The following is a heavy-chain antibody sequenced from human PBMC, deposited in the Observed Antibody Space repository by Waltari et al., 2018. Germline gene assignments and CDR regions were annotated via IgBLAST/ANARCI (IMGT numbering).Heavy chain of an antibody. CDR3: ARDVLRFLEWFSPMDV. J-gene: IGHJ6*02. V-gene: IGHV3-7*01. D-gene: IGHD3-3*01. CDR2: IKQDGSEK. Sequence: EVQLVESGGGLVQPGGSLRLSCAASGFTFSSYWMSWVRQDPGKGLEWVANIKQDGSEKYYVDSVKGRFTISRDNAKNSLYLQMNSLRAEDTAVYYCARDVLRFLEWFSPMDVWGQGTTVTVSS. CDR1: GFTFSSYW.